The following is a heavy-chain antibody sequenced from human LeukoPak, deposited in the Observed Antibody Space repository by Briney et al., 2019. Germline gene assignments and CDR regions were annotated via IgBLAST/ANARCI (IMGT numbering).Heavy chain of an antibody. Sequence: ASVKVSCKASGYTFTSYGISWVRQAPGQGLEWMGWISAYNGNTNYAQKLQGRVTMTTDTSTTTAYMELRSLRPDDTAVYYCARSGLDYNTRRGVFDIWGQGTMVTVSP. CDR3: ARSGLDYNTRRGVFDI. J-gene: IGHJ3*02. CDR2: ISAYNGNT. CDR1: GYTFTSYG. V-gene: IGHV1-18*01. D-gene: IGHD3-3*01.